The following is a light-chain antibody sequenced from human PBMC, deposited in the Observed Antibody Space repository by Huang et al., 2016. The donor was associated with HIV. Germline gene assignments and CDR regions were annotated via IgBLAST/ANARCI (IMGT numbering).Light chain of an antibody. Sequence: DIQMTQSPSTLSASVGDRVTITCRASQRISSWLAWYQQKPGEAPKILIYEASTLESGVPLRFSGSGSGTEFTLTISSLQPDDFATYYCQQYNAYSTFGQGTKLEIK. CDR3: QQYNAYST. V-gene: IGKV1-5*03. CDR1: QRISSW. CDR2: EAS. J-gene: IGKJ2*01.